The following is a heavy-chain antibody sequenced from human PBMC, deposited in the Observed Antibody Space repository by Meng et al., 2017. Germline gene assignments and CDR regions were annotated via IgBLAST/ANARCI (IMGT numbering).Heavy chain of an antibody. CDR2: INPNSGGT. V-gene: IGHV1-2*06. D-gene: IGHD5-18*01. CDR3: ARDGGETYSYGPFDY. J-gene: IGHJ4*02. Sequence: ASVKVSCKASGYTFTGYYMHWVRQAPGQGLEWMGRINPNSGGTNYAQKFQGRVTMTRDTSISTAYMELSRLRSEDTAVYYRARDGGETYSYGPFDYWGQGTLVTVSS. CDR1: GYTFTGYY.